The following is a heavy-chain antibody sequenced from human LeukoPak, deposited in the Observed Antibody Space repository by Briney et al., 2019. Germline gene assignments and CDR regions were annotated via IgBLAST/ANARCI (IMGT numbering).Heavy chain of an antibody. Sequence: SETLSLTCTVSGGSIGSSSYYWGWIRQPPGKGLEWIGSIYYSGSTNYNPSLKSRVTISVDTSKNQFSLKLSSVTAADTAVYYCARGSGGSYYADFDYWGQGTLVTVSS. CDR1: GGSIGSSSYY. CDR2: IYYSGST. J-gene: IGHJ4*02. V-gene: IGHV4-39*07. CDR3: ARGSGGSYYADFDY. D-gene: IGHD1-26*01.